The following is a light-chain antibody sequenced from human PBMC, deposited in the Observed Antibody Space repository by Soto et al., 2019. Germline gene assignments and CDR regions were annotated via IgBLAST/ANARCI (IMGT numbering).Light chain of an antibody. CDR1: QSAGNF. CDR3: QQYDSSQIT. Sequence: EIVMTQSPATLSVSPGETASLSCRASQSAGNFLAWYQQKPGQAPRLLIYYISTRATGIPDRFSGSGSGTDFTLTISRLEPEDFAVYYCQQYDSSQITFGQGTRLEIK. J-gene: IGKJ5*01. V-gene: IGKV3-20*01. CDR2: YIS.